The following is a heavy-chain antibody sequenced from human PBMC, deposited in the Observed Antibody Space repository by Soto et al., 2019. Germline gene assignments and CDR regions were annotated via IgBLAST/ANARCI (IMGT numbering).Heavy chain of an antibody. V-gene: IGHV1-2*04. Sequence: ASVKVSCKASGYTFIGYYIHWVREAPGQGLEWMGWINPNSGGTNYAQRFQGWVTMTRDRSISTAYMALSRLKSDDTAVYYWARVGGGLASLGYYGMDVWGQGTTVTVSS. D-gene: IGHD3-10*01. J-gene: IGHJ6*02. CDR3: ARVGGGLASLGYYGMDV. CDR2: INPNSGGT. CDR1: GYTFIGYY.